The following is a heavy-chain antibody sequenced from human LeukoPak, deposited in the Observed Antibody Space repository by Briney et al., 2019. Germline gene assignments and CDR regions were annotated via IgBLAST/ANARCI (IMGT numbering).Heavy chain of an antibody. CDR1: GFTFSSYG. CDR2: IKQDGSEK. J-gene: IGHJ4*02. CDR3: ARKLLLDY. D-gene: IGHD1-26*01. V-gene: IGHV3-7*01. Sequence: GGSLRLSCAASGFTFSSYGMHWVRQAPGKGLEWVANIKQDGSEKYYVDSVKGRFTISRDNAKNSLYLQMNSLRAEDTAVYYCARKLLLDYWGQGTLVTVSS.